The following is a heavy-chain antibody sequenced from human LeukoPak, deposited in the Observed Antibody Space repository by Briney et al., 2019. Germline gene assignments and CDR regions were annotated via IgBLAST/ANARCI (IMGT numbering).Heavy chain of an antibody. CDR1: GFSFSRYW. J-gene: IGHJ4*02. CDR2: ISSGGTTI. CDR3: ARDSVLDY. Sequence: GGSLRLSCAASGFSFSRYWMSWVRQAPGKGLEWVSYISSGGTTIYYADSVKGRFTISRDNAKNSLYLQMNSLRAEDTAVYYCARDSVLDYWGQGTLVTVSS. V-gene: IGHV3-48*03.